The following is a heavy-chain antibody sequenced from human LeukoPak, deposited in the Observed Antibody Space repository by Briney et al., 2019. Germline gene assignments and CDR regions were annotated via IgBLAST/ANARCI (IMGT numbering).Heavy chain of an antibody. CDR2: MNPHSGST. CDR1: GYMFTDYD. J-gene: IGHJ4*02. V-gene: IGHV1-8*01. D-gene: IGHD1-14*01. Sequence: ASVKVSCKTSGYMFTDYDINWVRQATGQGLEWMGWMNPHSGSTGYAQNFQGRVTMTRDTSITTAYMELSSLTSEDTAVYYCARFHRHQLPKSDYWGQGTLVTVSS. CDR3: ARFHRHQLPKSDY.